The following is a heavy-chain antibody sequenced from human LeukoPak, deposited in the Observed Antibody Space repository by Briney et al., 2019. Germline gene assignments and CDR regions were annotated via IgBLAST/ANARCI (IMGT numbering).Heavy chain of an antibody. Sequence: GGSLRLSCAASGFTFSNYWMHWVRQAPGKGLVWVSRIHTDGISTTYADSVKGRFTISRDNAKNTLYLQMNSLRAEDTAVYYCARGVSDAFDIWGQGTMVTVSS. CDR3: ARGVSDAFDI. V-gene: IGHV3-74*01. J-gene: IGHJ3*02. CDR2: IHTDGIST. CDR1: GFTFSNYW.